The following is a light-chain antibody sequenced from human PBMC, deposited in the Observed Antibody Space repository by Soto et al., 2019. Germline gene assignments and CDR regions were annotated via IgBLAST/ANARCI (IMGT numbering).Light chain of an antibody. CDR3: QQGWP. J-gene: IGKJ1*01. V-gene: IGKV1-5*01. Sequence: IQMSQNPSSLPASDEERFTITCRTPQSITNSLAWYPQKPGKAPKLVIYDASSLQSGVPSRFSGSGSGTEFSLTSSRLRPDDFATYYIQQGWPFGDGTKVDIK. CDR2: DAS. CDR1: QSITNS.